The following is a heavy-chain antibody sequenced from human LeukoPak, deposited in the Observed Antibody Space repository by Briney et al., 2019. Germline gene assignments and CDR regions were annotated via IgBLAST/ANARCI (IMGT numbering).Heavy chain of an antibody. CDR2: IYKSGIT. D-gene: IGHD3-10*01. CDR1: DGSISSYY. J-gene: IGHJ3*02. Sequence: SETLSLTCTVSDGSISSYYWSWIRQPAGKGLEWIGRIYKSGITNYNPSLKSRVSMSVDTSENQFSLKLSSVTAADTAAYYCARGPYGSGSYAVDIWGQGTKVTVSS. V-gene: IGHV4-4*07. CDR3: ARGPYGSGSYAVDI.